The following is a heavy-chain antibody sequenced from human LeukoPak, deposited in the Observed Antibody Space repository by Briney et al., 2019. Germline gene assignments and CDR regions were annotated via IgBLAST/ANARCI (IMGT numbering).Heavy chain of an antibody. D-gene: IGHD3-3*01. CDR2: IYYSGST. V-gene: IGHV4-30-4*01. J-gene: IGHJ3*02. CDR3: ATYLYYDSWSGSHAFDI. Sequence: SQTLSLTCTVSGGSISSGDYYWSWIRQPPGKGLEWIGYIYYSGSTYYNPSLKSRVTISVDTSKNQFSLKLSSVTAADTAVYYCATYLYYDSWSGSHAFDIWGQGTMVTVSS. CDR1: GGSISSGDYY.